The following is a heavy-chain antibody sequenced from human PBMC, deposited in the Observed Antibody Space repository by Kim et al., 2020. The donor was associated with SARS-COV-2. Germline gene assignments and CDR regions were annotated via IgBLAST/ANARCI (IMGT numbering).Heavy chain of an antibody. D-gene: IGHD6-13*01. J-gene: IGHJ4*02. CDR1: GGSISSNSYF. CDR3: ARITAAGPGMDY. V-gene: IGHV4-39*01. CDR2: IYYSGST. Sequence: SETLSLTCTVSGGSISSNSYFWGWIRQPPGKGLDWIGSIYYSGSTYYNPSLKSRLTISVDTSKNQFSLKVSSVTAADTAVYYCARITAAGPGMDYLGQGTLVTVSS.